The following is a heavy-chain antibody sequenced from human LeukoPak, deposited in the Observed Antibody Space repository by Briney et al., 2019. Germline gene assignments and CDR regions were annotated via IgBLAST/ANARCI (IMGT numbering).Heavy chain of an antibody. V-gene: IGHV3-30*02. CDR1: GFTFSSYG. CDR2: IWYDGSNK. D-gene: IGHD3-22*01. CDR3: AKGQIGYYYDSSGYYLSGFDY. Sequence: GGSLRLSCAASGFTFSSYGMHWVRQAPGKGLEWVAVIWYDGSNKYYADSVKGRFTISRDNSKNTLYPQMNSLRAEDTAVYYCAKGQIGYYYDSSGYYLSGFDYWGQGTLVTVSS. J-gene: IGHJ4*02.